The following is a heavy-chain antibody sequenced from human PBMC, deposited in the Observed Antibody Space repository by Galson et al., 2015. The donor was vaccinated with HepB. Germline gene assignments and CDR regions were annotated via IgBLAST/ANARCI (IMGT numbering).Heavy chain of an antibody. CDR1: GGSISSGSYY. J-gene: IGHJ4*02. CDR3: ARYSSSADDY. V-gene: IGHV4-61*02. Sequence: TLSLTCTVSGGSISSGSYYWSWIRQPAGKGLEWIGRIYTSGSTNYNPSLKSRVTMSVDTSKNQFSLKLSSVTAADTAVYYCARYSSSADDYWGQGTLVTVSS. CDR2: IYTSGST. D-gene: IGHD6-6*01.